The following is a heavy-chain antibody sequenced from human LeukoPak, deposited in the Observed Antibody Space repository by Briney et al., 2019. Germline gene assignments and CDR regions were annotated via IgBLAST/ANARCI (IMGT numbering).Heavy chain of an antibody. V-gene: IGHV1-2*02. J-gene: IGHJ4*02. CDR2: INPNSGGT. D-gene: IGHD3-16*01. CDR3: ARDPAGPGGFNY. CDR1: GYTFTGYY. Sequence: ASVKVSCKASGYTFTGYYIHCVRQAPGQGLEWMGWINPNSGGTNYAPKFQGKITMTRDTSIITAYMELSRLRSDDTAIYYCARDPAGPGGFNYWGQGTLVTVSS.